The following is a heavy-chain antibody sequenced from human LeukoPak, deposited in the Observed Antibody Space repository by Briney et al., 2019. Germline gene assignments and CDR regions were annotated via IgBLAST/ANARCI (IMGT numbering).Heavy chain of an antibody. D-gene: IGHD3-9*01. J-gene: IGHJ6*03. CDR3: ARVGSDILTGKGVYYMGV. Sequence: ASVKVSCKASGYTFTGYYMHWVRQAPGQGLEWMGWINPNSGGTNYAQKFQGRVTMTRDTSISTAYMELSRLRSDDTAVYYCARVGSDILTGKGVYYMGVWGKGTTVTVSS. CDR2: INPNSGGT. CDR1: GYTFTGYY. V-gene: IGHV1-2*02.